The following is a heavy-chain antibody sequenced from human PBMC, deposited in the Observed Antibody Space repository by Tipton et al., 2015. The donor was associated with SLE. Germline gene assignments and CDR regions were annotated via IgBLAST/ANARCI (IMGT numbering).Heavy chain of an antibody. J-gene: IGHJ4*02. V-gene: IGHV3-30*04. CDR2: ISYDGSGE. Sequence: SLRLSCAGSGFYFNYYAMYWVRQAPGKGLEWVAFISYDGSGEFYADSVKGRFTISRDNSSSTLFLDIDSLKYEDTAVYFCARTSRELPPASYFSNYRGQGTRVTVSS. CDR1: GFYFNYYA. CDR3: ARTSRELPPASYFSNY. D-gene: IGHD1-26*01.